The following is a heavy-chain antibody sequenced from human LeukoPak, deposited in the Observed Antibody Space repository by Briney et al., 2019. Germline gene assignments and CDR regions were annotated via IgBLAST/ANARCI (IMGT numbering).Heavy chain of an antibody. CDR3: ARDGTTIVQANNWFDP. J-gene: IGHJ5*02. CDR2: IYYSGST. Sequence: SSETLSLTCTVSGGSISSSSYYWGWIRQPPGKGLEWIGSIYYSGSTYYNPSLKSRVTISVDTSKNQFSLKLSSVTAADTAVYYCARDGTTIVQANNWFDPWGQGTLVTVSS. V-gene: IGHV4-39*07. D-gene: IGHD3-22*01. CDR1: GGSISSSSYY.